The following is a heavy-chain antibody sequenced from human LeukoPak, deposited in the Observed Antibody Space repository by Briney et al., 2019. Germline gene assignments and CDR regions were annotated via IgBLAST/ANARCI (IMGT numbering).Heavy chain of an antibody. CDR1: GFTFSKYA. J-gene: IGHJ5*02. D-gene: IGHD4-17*01. CDR2: ISGSGGST. Sequence: GGSLRLSCAASGFTFSKYAMSWVRQAPGKGLEWVSGISGSGGSTYYADSVKGRFTISRDSSKNTLYLQMNSLRAEDTAVYYCARGSWRFDYGDSGFDPWGQGTLVTVSS. CDR3: ARGSWRFDYGDSGFDP. V-gene: IGHV3-23*01.